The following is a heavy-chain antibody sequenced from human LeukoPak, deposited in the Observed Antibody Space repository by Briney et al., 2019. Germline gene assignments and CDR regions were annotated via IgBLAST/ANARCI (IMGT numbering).Heavy chain of an antibody. CDR2: INHSGST. J-gene: IGHJ4*02. CDR3: ALGSYSLFDS. D-gene: IGHD1-26*01. Sequence: SETLSLTCTVSGGSVSSGSYYWSWIRQPPGKGLEWIGEINHSGSTNYNPSLKSRVTISVDTSKNQFSLKLSSVTAADTAVYYCALGSYSLFDSWGQGTLVTVSS. CDR1: GGSVSSGSYY. V-gene: IGHV4-39*07.